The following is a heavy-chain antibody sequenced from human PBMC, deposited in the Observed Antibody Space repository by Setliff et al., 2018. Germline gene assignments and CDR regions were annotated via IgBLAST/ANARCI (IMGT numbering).Heavy chain of an antibody. CDR3: ARPGGFRDSHSCWDGYFDY. Sequence: PGESLTISCKTSGYSFTSYWIGWVRQMPGKGLEWIGIIFPANPETRYSPSFQGQVTISADKSIGTAYLQWNSLKASDTAIYYCARPGGFRDSHSCWDGYFDYWGQGTLVTVSS. V-gene: IGHV5-51*01. CDR2: IFPANPET. D-gene: IGHD3-22*01. CDR1: GYSFTSYW. J-gene: IGHJ4*02.